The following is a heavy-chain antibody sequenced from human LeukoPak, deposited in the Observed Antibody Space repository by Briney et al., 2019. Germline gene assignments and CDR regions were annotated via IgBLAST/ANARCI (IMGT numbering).Heavy chain of an antibody. D-gene: IGHD6-13*01. V-gene: IGHV3-7*01. CDR1: GFRFRSYW. J-gene: IGHJ6*03. Sequence: PGGSLGLSCAASGFRFRSYWMSWVRQAPGKGLEWVAKIKEDGSETFYVDSVKGRFTISRDNAKDSLDLQMNSLRAEDTAVYYCARVPGYSSSWYISYYYYYYMDVWGKGTTVTVSS. CDR2: IKEDGSET. CDR3: ARVPGYSSSWYISYYYYYYMDV.